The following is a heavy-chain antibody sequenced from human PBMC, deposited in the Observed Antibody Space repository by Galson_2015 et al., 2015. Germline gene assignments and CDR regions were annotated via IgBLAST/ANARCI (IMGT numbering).Heavy chain of an antibody. CDR1: RFILSDYW. CDR2: IKQDGSEE. Sequence: SLRLSCAASRFILSDYWMSWVRQAPGKGLEWVANIKQDGSEEYYMDSVRGRFTISRDNAKNSLYLQMNSLRAEDTALYYCARFPKPYGDCFDYPGQGTRVTGSS. CDR3: ARFPKPYGDCFDY. J-gene: IGHJ4*01. V-gene: IGHV3-7*01. D-gene: IGHD4-17*01.